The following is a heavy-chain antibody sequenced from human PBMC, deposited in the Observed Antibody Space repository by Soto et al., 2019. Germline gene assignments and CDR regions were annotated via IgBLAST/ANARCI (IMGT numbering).Heavy chain of an antibody. D-gene: IGHD7-27*01. CDR1: GVTFSSYG. J-gene: IGHJ4*02. Sequence: PGGSLRLSCAASGVTFSSYGMHWVRQAPGKGLVWVSRINSDGSSTSYADSVKGRFTISRDNAKNTLYLQMNSLRAEDTAMFYCASSLLTLFDYWGQGTLVTVSS. V-gene: IGHV3-74*01. CDR3: ASSLLTLFDY. CDR2: INSDGSST.